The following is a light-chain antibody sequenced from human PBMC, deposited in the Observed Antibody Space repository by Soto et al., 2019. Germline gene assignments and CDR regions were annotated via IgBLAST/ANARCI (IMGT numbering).Light chain of an antibody. CDR3: QQYGSSSWK. J-gene: IGKJ1*01. CDR1: QTVISDY. CDR2: GAS. V-gene: IGKV3-20*01. Sequence: EGVLTQSPDTLSLSPGERATLSCRASQTVISDYLAWYQHRPGQAPRLLIYGASTRATGIPDRFSRSGSGPDFTLTISSLEPEDFAVYYCQQYGSSSWKFGQGTKVDIK.